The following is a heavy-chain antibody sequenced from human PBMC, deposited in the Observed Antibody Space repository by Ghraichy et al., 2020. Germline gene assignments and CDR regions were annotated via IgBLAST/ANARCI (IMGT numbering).Heavy chain of an antibody. CDR1: GFTFSSYA. CDR3: AKRMGSSSSSVLQGARGAMDV. V-gene: IGHV3-23*01. Sequence: GGSLRLSCAASGFTFSSYAMSWVRQAPGKGLEWVSAISGSGAGTYYAESVTGRFTIFRDNSKNTVYLQMNSLRADDMAVYFCAKRMGSSSSSVLQGARGAMDVWGQGTTGTVSS. CDR2: ISGSGAGT. J-gene: IGHJ6*02. D-gene: IGHD2-2*01.